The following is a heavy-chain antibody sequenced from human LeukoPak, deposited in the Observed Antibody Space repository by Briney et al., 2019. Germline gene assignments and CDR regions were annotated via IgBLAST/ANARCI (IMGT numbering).Heavy chain of an antibody. CDR3: ASQRFGELYPAN. V-gene: IGHV3-7*01. D-gene: IGHD3-10*01. Sequence: GGSLRLSCAASGFTFSNDWMDWVRQAPGKGLEWVANIKQDGTEMYYVDSVKGRFTISRDNAKNSLYLQINSLRAEDTAVYYCASQRFGELYPANWGQGTLVTVSS. J-gene: IGHJ4*02. CDR1: GFTFSNDW. CDR2: IKQDGTEM.